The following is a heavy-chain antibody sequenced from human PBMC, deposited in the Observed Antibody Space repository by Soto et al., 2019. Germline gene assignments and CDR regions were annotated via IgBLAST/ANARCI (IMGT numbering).Heavy chain of an antibody. CDR2: IKTDGSDT. Sequence: EVQLVESGGGLVQPGVSLRLSCAASGLTFSNYWMHWVRQSPGKGLVWVSRIKTDGSDTHYADSVTGRFTISRDNAKNTLYLQMNSLRDEDTAVYYCARPRTSDWAYDIWGQGTMVIVSS. CDR3: ARPRTSDWAYDI. D-gene: IGHD3-9*01. J-gene: IGHJ3*02. CDR1: GLTFSNYW. V-gene: IGHV3-74*01.